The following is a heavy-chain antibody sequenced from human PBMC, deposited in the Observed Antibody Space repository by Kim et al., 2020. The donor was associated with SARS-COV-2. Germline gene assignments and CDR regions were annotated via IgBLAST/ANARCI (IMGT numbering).Heavy chain of an antibody. CDR3: ARVGDYVWGSYLPPPDY. J-gene: IGHJ4*02. Sequence: VKGRFTISRDNAKNSLYLQMNSLRAEDTAVYYCARVGDYVWGSYLPPPDYWGQGTLVTVSS. D-gene: IGHD3-16*01. V-gene: IGHV3-21*01.